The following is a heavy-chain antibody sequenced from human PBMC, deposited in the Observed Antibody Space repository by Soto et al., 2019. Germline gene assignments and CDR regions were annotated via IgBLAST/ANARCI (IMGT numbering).Heavy chain of an antibody. V-gene: IGHV3-30-3*01. Sequence: PGGSLRLSCPASGFIFSSYTMHWVRQAPGKGLEWVGVITYDGSNQYYADSVKGRFTISRDNSRNMLLLQMNSLRPDDTAVYYCARAPSGGYPEFDYWGQGTLVTVSS. CDR2: ITYDGSNQ. D-gene: IGHD1-26*01. CDR3: ARAPSGGYPEFDY. J-gene: IGHJ4*02. CDR1: GFIFSSYT.